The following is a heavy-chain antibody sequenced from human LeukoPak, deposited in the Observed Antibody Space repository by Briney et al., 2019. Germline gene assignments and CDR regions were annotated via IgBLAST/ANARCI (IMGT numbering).Heavy chain of an antibody. CDR2: INPSGGST. CDR3: ARDRRQQPCMDV. J-gene: IGHJ6*02. V-gene: IGHV1-46*01. CDR1: GYTFTSYY. Sequence: ASVKVSCKASGYTFTSYYMLWVRQAPGQGLEWMGIINPSGGSTSYAQKFQGRVTMTRDTSTSTVYMELSSLRSEDTAVYYCARDRRQQPCMDVWGQGTTVTVSS. D-gene: IGHD6-13*01.